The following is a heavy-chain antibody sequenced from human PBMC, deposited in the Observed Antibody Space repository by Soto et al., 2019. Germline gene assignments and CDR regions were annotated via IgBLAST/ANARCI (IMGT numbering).Heavy chain of an antibody. D-gene: IGHD3-22*01. CDR3: ARGSYYYDSSSYYHY. CDR2: IYYSGST. Sequence: QVQLQESGPGLVKPSQTLSLTCTVSGGSISSGDYYWSWIRQPPGKGLEWIGYIYYSGSTYYNPSLKSRVTITVDTSKNQFFLKLSSVTAADTAVYYCARGSYYYDSSSYYHYWGQGTLVTVSS. V-gene: IGHV4-30-4*01. J-gene: IGHJ4*02. CDR1: GGSISSGDYY.